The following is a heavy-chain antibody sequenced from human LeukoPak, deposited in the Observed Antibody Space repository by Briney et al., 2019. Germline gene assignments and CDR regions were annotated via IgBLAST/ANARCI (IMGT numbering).Heavy chain of an antibody. J-gene: IGHJ6*03. CDR2: IYYSGST. CDR3: ARSRVYDILTAHYYYYYMDV. Sequence: PSETLSLTCTVSGGSISSSSYYWGWIRQPPGKGLEWIGSIYYSGSTYYNPSLKSRVTISVDTSKNQFSLKLSSVTAADTAVYYCARSRVYDILTAHYYYYYMDVWGKGTTVTVSS. D-gene: IGHD3-9*01. V-gene: IGHV4-39*07. CDR1: GGSISSSSYY.